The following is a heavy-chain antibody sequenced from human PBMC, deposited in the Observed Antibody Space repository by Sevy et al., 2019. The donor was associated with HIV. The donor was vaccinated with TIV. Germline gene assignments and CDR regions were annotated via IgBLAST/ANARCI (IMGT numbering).Heavy chain of an antibody. CDR1: GYTFTSYG. D-gene: IGHD1-26*01. Sequence: ASVKVSCKASGYTFTSYGFSWVRQAPDKGLGWMGWISAYKGNTNFAKKLQGRVTMTTDTSTSTAYMELRSLRSDDTAMYYCARCQWELHAFDIWGQGTMVTVSS. J-gene: IGHJ3*02. CDR2: ISAYKGNT. CDR3: ARCQWELHAFDI. V-gene: IGHV1-18*01.